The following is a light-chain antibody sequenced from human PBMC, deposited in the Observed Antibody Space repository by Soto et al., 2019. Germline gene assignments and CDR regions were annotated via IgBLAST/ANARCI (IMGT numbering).Light chain of an antibody. Sequence: QSALTQPPSASGSPGQSVTISCTGTSGDVGGYNYVSWYQQHPGKAPKLMIFEVSERPSGVPDRFSASKSGNTASLTVSGLQAEDEAYYYCSSYAGSNNYVFGTGTKLTV. CDR1: SGDVGGYNY. CDR2: EVS. CDR3: SSYAGSNNYV. V-gene: IGLV2-8*01. J-gene: IGLJ1*01.